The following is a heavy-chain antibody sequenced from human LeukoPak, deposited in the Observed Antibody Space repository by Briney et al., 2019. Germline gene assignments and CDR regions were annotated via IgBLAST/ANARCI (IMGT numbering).Heavy chain of an antibody. Sequence: GGSLRLSCAASGLTFSGSAMSWVRQAPGKGLEWVSLISFSGGSTYYADSVKGRFTISRDNSKDTLYLQMNSLRAEDTAIYYCARDIQLSTWGLGTMVTVSS. D-gene: IGHD5-24*01. J-gene: IGHJ3*01. CDR2: ISFSGGST. CDR1: GLTFSGSA. V-gene: IGHV3-23*01. CDR3: ARDIQLST.